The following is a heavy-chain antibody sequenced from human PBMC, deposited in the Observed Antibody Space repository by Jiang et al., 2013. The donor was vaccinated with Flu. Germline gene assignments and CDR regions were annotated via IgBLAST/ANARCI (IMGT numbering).Heavy chain of an antibody. J-gene: IGHJ4*02. CDR2: IYYTGII. Sequence: SGSGLVKPSETLSLICTVSGGSITSDSYYWGWIRQTPGKELEWIGSIYYTGIIFYNPSLQSRVTISVDTSKNEFSLRLNSVTAADTALYYCATTGLAFGGPEVRGRPSFWGQGTLVT. CDR3: ATTGLAFGGPEVRGRPSF. D-gene: IGHD3-16*01. CDR1: GGSITSDSYY. V-gene: IGHV4-39*01.